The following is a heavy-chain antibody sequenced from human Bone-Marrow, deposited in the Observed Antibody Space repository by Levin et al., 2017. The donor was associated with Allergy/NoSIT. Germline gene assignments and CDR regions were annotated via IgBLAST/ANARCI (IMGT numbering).Heavy chain of an antibody. CDR2: ISSNGGST. J-gene: IGHJ6*02. D-gene: IGHD2-2*01. CDR3: ARDGEYCSSTSCIDYYYDYGMDV. CDR1: GFTFSSYA. V-gene: IGHV3-64*01. Sequence: GESLKISCAASGFTFSSYAMHWVRQAPGKGLEYVSAISSNGGSTYYANSVKGRFTISRDNSKNTLYLQMGSLRAEDMAVYYCARDGEYCSSTSCIDYYYDYGMDVWGQGTTVTVSS.